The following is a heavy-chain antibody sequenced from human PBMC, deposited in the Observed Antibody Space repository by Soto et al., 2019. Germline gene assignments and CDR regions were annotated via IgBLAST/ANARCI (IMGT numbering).Heavy chain of an antibody. CDR2: IYQSGST. V-gene: IGHV4-30-2*01. D-gene: IGHD3-10*01. CDR1: GGSLSSSAYS. Sequence: SETLSLTCAVSGGSLSSSAYSWSWLRQPPGKGLEWIGFIYQSGSTYYNPSLKSRVTMSLDRPKNQFSLKLSSVTAADTAVYYCARELLFYDSDGFSWDNAFDIWGQGTMVT. J-gene: IGHJ3*02. CDR3: ARELLFYDSDGFSWDNAFDI.